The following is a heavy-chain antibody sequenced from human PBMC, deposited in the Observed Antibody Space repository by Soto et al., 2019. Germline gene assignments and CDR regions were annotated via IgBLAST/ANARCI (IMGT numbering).Heavy chain of an antibody. D-gene: IGHD5-18*01. CDR3: AKNTAMVTSYYGMDV. J-gene: IGHJ6*02. CDR2: ISYDGSNK. CDR1: GFTFSSYG. Sequence: QVQLVESGGGVVQPGRSLRLSCAASGFTFSSYGMHWVRQAPGKGLEWVAVISYDGSNKYYADSVKGRFTISSDNSKNTLDRQMNSLRAEDTAVYYCAKNTAMVTSYYGMDVWGQGTTVTVSS. V-gene: IGHV3-30*18.